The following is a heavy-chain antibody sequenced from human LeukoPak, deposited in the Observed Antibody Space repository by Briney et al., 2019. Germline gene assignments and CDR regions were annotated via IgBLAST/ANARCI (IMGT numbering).Heavy chain of an antibody. V-gene: IGHV1-46*01. Sequence: ASVKVSCKASGYTFTSYYMHWVRQAPGQGLEWMGIINPSGGSTSYAQKFQGRVTMTRDTSTSTVYMELSSLRSEDTAVYYCARDQGVPAAWYYFDYWGQGTLVTVSS. CDR3: ARDQGVPAAWYYFDY. CDR1: GYTFTSYY. D-gene: IGHD2-2*01. CDR2: INPSGGST. J-gene: IGHJ4*02.